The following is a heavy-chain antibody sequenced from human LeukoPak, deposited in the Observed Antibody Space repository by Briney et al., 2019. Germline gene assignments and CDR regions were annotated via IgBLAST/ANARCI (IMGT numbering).Heavy chain of an antibody. CDR3: ARGSAMDY. CDR2: IYYSGST. D-gene: IGHD1-26*01. Sequence: SETLSLTCAVSDYSISSGYYWGWIRQPPGKGLEWIGSIYYSGSTYYNPSLKSRVTLSVDTSKNQFSLKLSFVTAADTAVYYSARGSAMDYWGQGSLVTVSS. J-gene: IGHJ4*02. CDR1: DYSISSGYY. V-gene: IGHV4-38-2*01.